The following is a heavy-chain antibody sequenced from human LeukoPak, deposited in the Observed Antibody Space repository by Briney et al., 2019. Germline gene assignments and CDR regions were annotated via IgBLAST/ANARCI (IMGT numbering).Heavy chain of an antibody. D-gene: IGHD5-18*01. CDR3: TRGRGYSYGYSDY. J-gene: IGHJ4*02. CDR2: IRSKACGGTT. CDR1: GFTFGDYA. V-gene: IGHV3-49*03. Sequence: GGSLRPSCTTSGFTFGDYAMSWFRRTPGKGLEWVGFIRSKACGGTTEYAASVKGRFTISSDDSKNIAYLQMDSLKTEDTAIYYCTRGRGYSYGYSDYWGQGTLVTVSS.